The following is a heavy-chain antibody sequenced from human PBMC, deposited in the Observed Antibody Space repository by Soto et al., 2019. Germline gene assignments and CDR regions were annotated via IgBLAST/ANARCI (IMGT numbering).Heavy chain of an antibody. CDR3: AIVCCSSTSCYPHLYYYFDY. Sequence: PGGSLRLSCAASGFTFSSYAMSWVRQAPGKGLEWVSAISGSGGSAYYADSVKGRFTISRDNSKNTLYLQMNSLRAEDTAVYYCAIVCCSSTSCYPHLYYYFDYWGQGTLVTVSS. D-gene: IGHD2-2*01. J-gene: IGHJ4*02. CDR1: GFTFSSYA. CDR2: ISGSGGSA. V-gene: IGHV3-23*01.